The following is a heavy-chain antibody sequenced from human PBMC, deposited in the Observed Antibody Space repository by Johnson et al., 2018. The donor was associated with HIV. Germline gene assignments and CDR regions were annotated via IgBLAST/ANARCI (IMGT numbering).Heavy chain of an antibody. D-gene: IGHD6-6*01. CDR3: AEDLSSSSL. J-gene: IGHJ3*01. CDR1: GFTFSSYG. V-gene: IGHV3-33*06. Sequence: QMLLVESGGGVVQPGRSMRLSCAASGFTFSSYGMHWVRQAPGKGLEWVAVIWYDGSNKYYADSVKGRFTISRDNSKNTLYLQMNSLRAEDTAVYYCAEDLSSSSLWGQGTMVTVSS. CDR2: IWYDGSNK.